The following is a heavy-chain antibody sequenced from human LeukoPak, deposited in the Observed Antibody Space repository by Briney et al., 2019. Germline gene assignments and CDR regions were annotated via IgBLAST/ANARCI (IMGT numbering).Heavy chain of an antibody. V-gene: IGHV4-61*02. CDR1: GGSVNSGRYY. J-gene: IGHJ6*03. D-gene: IGHD2-21*02. CDR2: LYTNDNT. CDR3: ARGVVTDDYYMDV. Sequence: SETLPLTCTVSGGSVNSGRYYWTWIRQPAGKGLEWIGRLYTNDNTNYNPSLESRVSISLDTSKSQFYLQLTSVTAADTAVYFCARGVVTDDYYMDVWGKRTTVTVSS.